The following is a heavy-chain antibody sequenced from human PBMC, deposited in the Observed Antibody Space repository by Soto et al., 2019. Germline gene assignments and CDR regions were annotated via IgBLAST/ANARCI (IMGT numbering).Heavy chain of an antibody. Sequence: GGSLRLSCAASGFTFSSYAMSWVRQAPGKGLEWVSAISGSGGSTYYADSVKGRFTISTDNSMNTLYLQMSSLRAEDRAFFYCAKAEYYYESGGLLDYGGGGTLDTVSS. CDR1: GFTFSSYA. V-gene: IGHV3-23*01. J-gene: IGHJ4*02. CDR2: ISGSGGST. CDR3: AKAEYYYESGGLLDY. D-gene: IGHD3-22*01.